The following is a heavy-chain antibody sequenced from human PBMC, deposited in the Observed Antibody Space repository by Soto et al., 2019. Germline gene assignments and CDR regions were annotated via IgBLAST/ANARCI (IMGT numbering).Heavy chain of an antibody. Sequence: QVHLVQSGSEVKKPGSSVKVSCKSSGATSSSYAINWVRQAPGQGLEWMGGIIPMFGQPKYAPKFQGRDTIAADESTSTAYLEMSSQRPNDTAGYFWARGGESREWRIDFDHWGLGTLVTVSS. D-gene: IGHD3-16*01. V-gene: IGHV1-69*19. J-gene: IGHJ4*02. CDR1: GATSSSYA. CDR2: IIPMFGQP. CDR3: ARGGESREWRIDFDH.